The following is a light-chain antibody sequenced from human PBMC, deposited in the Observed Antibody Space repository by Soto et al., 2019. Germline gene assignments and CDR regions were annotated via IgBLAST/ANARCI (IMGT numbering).Light chain of an antibody. CDR1: QDISNY. J-gene: IGKJ4*01. CDR2: DAS. Sequence: DIQMTQSPSSLSASVGDRVTITCQASQDISNYLNWYQQKPGKAPKLLIYDASNLETGVPSSISGSGAGADFTFTISSLQPEDIATYYCQQYDNLPLPFGGGTKVEIK. CDR3: QQYDNLPLP. V-gene: IGKV1-33*01.